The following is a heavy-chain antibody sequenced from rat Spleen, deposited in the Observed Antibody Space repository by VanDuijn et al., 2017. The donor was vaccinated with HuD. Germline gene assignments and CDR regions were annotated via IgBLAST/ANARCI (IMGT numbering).Heavy chain of an antibody. J-gene: IGHJ2*01. D-gene: IGHD1-1*01. Sequence: EVQLQESGPGLVKPSQSLSLTCSVTDYSITTNYWGWVRKFPGNKMEWMAYITHSGSGTSYNPSLKSRISITSDTSKNQFFLQLNSVTTEDTATYYCARLGDWDYFDYWGQGIMVTVSS. CDR3: ARLGDWDYFDY. CDR1: DYSITTNY. V-gene: IGHV3-1*01. CDR2: ITHSGSGT.